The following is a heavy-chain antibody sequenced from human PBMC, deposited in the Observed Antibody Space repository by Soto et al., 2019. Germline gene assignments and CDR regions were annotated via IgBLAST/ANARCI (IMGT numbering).Heavy chain of an antibody. CDR2: IWYDGSNK. CDR1: GFTFSSYG. Sequence: GGSLRLSCAASGFTFSSYGMHWVRQAPGKGLEWVAVIWYDGSNKYYADSVKGRFTISRDNSKNTLYLQMNSLRAEDTAVYYCAREGYSYGYGNWFDPWGQGTLVTVSS. CDR3: AREGYSYGYGNWFDP. V-gene: IGHV3-33*01. J-gene: IGHJ5*02. D-gene: IGHD5-18*01.